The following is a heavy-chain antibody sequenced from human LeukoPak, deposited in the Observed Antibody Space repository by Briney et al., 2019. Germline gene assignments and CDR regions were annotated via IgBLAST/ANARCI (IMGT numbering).Heavy chain of an antibody. CDR2: IYYTGST. CDR3: AREITMVRGVLNWFDP. CDR1: GGSISSGSYY. Sequence: PSQTLSLACTVSGGSISSGSYYWSWIRQPPGKGLEWIGYIYYTGSTSYNPSLKSRVTMSLDASKNQFSLELNSVTPADTAVYYCAREITMVRGVLNWFDPWGQGTLVTVSS. V-gene: IGHV4-61*01. J-gene: IGHJ5*02. D-gene: IGHD3-10*01.